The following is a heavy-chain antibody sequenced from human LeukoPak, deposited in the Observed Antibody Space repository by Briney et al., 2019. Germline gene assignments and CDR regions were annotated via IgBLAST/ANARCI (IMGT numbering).Heavy chain of an antibody. V-gene: IGHV3-23*01. J-gene: IGHJ4*02. CDR1: GFTFSSYA. CDR2: TSGSGGST. D-gene: IGHD3-22*01. Sequence: PGGSLRLSCAASGFTFSSYAMSWVRQAPGKGLEWVSATSGSGGSTYYADSVKGRFTISRDNSKNTLYLQMNSLRAEDTAVYYCATDRLDYYDSSGYDYWGQGTLVTVSS. CDR3: ATDRLDYYDSSGYDY.